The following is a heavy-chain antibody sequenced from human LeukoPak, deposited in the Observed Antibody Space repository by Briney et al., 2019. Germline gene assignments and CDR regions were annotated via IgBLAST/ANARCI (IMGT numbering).Heavy chain of an antibody. D-gene: IGHD3-10*01. CDR3: ARHVSGSLFYFDY. CDR1: GFTFRNCA. Sequence: GGSLRLSCAASGFTFRNCAMSWVRQAPGKGLEWVSGISGTGYNTYYADSVKGRFTISRDNSKNTLYLQMNSLGAEDTAVYYCARHVSGSLFYFDYWGQGTLVTVSS. J-gene: IGHJ4*02. V-gene: IGHV3-23*01. CDR2: ISGTGYNT.